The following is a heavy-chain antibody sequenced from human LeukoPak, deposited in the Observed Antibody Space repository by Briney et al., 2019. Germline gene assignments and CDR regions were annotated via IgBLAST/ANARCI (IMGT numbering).Heavy chain of an antibody. V-gene: IGHV4-34*01. CDR1: GGSFSGYY. D-gene: IGHD1-14*01. CDR2: INYRGST. J-gene: IGHJ5*02. CDR3: ARRNQGKYRKGWFDH. Sequence: SETLSLTCAVYGGSFSGYYWRWIRQPPGKGLEWNGEINYRGSTNYNPSLKSRATISVDTSKTNFSLKLSSVTAADTAVYYCARRNQGKYRKGWFDHWGQGTLVTVSS.